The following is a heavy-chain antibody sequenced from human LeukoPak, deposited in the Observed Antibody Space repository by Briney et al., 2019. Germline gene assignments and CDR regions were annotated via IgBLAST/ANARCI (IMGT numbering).Heavy chain of an antibody. CDR3: AIHSYTDFGDYDAFEI. CDR2: IYYSGST. CDR1: GGSISSSSYY. J-gene: IGHJ3*02. V-gene: IGHV4-39*01. D-gene: IGHD4-17*01. Sequence: SSETLSLTCTVSGGSISSSSYYWGWIRQPPGKGLEWIGSIYYSGSTYYNPSLKSRLTISVDPSQNEFSLKLSSVTAADTAVYYCAIHSYTDFGDYDAFEIWGQGTMVTVSA.